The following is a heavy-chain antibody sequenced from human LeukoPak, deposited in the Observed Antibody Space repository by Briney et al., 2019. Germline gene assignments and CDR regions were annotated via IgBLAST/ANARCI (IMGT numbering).Heavy chain of an antibody. D-gene: IGHD4-11*01. CDR1: GGTFSSYT. CDR2: IIPILGIA. V-gene: IGHV1-69*04. J-gene: IGHJ4*02. CDR3: AREALSTVTPNG. Sequence: SVKVSCKASGGTFSSYTISWVRQAPGQGLEWMGRIIPILGIANYAQKFQGRVTITADKSTSTAYMELSSLRSEDTAVYYCAREALSTVTPNGWGQGTLVTVSS.